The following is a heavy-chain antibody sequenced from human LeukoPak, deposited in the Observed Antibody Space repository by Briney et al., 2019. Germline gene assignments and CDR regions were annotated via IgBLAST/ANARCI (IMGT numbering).Heavy chain of an antibody. J-gene: IGHJ6*03. CDR1: GGSISSYY. D-gene: IGHD3-3*01. CDR3: ARVVLDYDFWSGYPNPYYYYMDV. V-gene: IGHV4-4*07. Sequence: NTSETLSLTCTVSGGSISSYYRSWIRQPAGKGLEWIGRIYTSGSTNYNPSLKSRVTMSVDTSKNQFSLKLSSVTAADTAVYYCARVVLDYDFWSGYPNPYYYYMDVWGKGTTVTVSS. CDR2: IYTSGST.